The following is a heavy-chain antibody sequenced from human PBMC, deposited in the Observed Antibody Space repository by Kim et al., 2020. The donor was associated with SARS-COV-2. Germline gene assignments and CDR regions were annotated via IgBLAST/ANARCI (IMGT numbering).Heavy chain of an antibody. CDR2: IIPIFGTA. V-gene: IGHV1-69*13. CDR1: GGTFSSYA. J-gene: IGHJ3*02. D-gene: IGHD3-10*01. CDR3: ARVLNYYGSGRGAFDI. Sequence: SVKVSCKASGGTFSSYAISWVRQAPGQGLEWMGGIIPIFGTANYAQKFQGRVTITADESTSTAYMELSSLRSEDTAVYYCARVLNYYGSGRGAFDIWGQGTMVTVSS.